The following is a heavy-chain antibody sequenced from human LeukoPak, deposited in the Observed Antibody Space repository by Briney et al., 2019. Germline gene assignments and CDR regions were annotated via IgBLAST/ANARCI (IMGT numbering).Heavy chain of an antibody. J-gene: IGHJ4*02. CDR1: GFTFSSYW. Sequence: GGSLRLSCAASGFTFSSYWMSWVRQAPGKGLEWLSYISSSGTTVYCADSVKGRFTISRDNADNSLYLQMNSLRAEDTAVYYCARALPIDYWGQGTLVTVSP. V-gene: IGHV3-48*04. CDR2: ISSSGTTV. CDR3: ARALPIDY.